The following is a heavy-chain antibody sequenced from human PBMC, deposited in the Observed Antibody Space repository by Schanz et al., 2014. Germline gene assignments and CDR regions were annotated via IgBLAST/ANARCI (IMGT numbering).Heavy chain of an antibody. CDR2: INTGGDST. CDR1: GFTFSTYA. Sequence: EVKLLESGGTLVRPGGSLRLSCAASGFTFSTYAMAWVRQAPGKGLEWVSSINTGGDSTYYADSVKGRFTISRDNSRDTGYLQMNSLRADDTAMYYWARWFLIRGVILDSWGQGTLVTVSS. J-gene: IGHJ4*02. V-gene: IGHV3-23*01. CDR3: ARWFLIRGVILDS. D-gene: IGHD3-10*01.